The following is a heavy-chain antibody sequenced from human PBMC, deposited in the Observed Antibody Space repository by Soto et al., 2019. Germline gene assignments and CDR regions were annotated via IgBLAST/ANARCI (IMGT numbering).Heavy chain of an antibody. V-gene: IGHV3-30*18. Sequence: QVQLVESGGGVVQPGRSLRLSCAASGFTFSSYGMHWVRQAPGKGLEWVAVISYDGSNKYYADSVKGRFTISRDNSKNTLYLQMNSLRAEDTAVYYCAKRPGHYYDSSGYYFWGQGTLVTVSS. D-gene: IGHD3-22*01. CDR3: AKRPGHYYDSSGYYF. CDR2: ISYDGSNK. J-gene: IGHJ4*02. CDR1: GFTFSSYG.